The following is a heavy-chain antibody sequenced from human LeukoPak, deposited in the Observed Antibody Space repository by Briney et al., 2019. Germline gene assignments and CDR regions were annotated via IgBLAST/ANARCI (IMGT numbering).Heavy chain of an antibody. D-gene: IGHD2-2*02. Sequence: GGSLRLSCAASGFTFSSYGMHWVRQAPGKGLEWAAVIWYDGSNKYYADSVKGRFTISRDNSKNTLYLQMNSLRAEDTAVYYCARDFIPAAIAAAFDYWGQGTLVTVSS. CDR1: GFTFSSYG. J-gene: IGHJ4*02. CDR3: ARDFIPAAIAAAFDY. CDR2: IWYDGSNK. V-gene: IGHV3-33*01.